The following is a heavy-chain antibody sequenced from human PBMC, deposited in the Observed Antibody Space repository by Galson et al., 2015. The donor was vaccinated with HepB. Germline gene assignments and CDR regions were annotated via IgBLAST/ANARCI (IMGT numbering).Heavy chain of an antibody. J-gene: IGHJ4*02. V-gene: IGHV5-10-1*01. CDR2: IDPSDSYT. CDR3: ARQLNGDYVDY. D-gene: IGHD4-17*01. CDR1: RYSLTFYW. Sequence: QSGAEVKKPGESLRISCKGSRYSLTFYWITWVRQMPGKGLEWMGRIDPSDSYTNYSPSFQGHVTISADKSISTAYLQWSSLKASDTAMYYCARQLNGDYVDYWGQGTLVTVSS.